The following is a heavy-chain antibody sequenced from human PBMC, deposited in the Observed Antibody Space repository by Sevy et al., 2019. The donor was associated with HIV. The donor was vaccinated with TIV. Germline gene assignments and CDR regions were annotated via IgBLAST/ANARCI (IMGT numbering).Heavy chain of an antibody. D-gene: IGHD3-16*01. Sequence: SETLSLTCTVSGGSISSSSYYWGWIRQPPGKGLEWIGSIYYSGSTYYHPSLKSRVTISVDTSKNQFSLKLSSVTAADTAVYYCARHHDYVSGSYFDYWGQGTLVTVSS. J-gene: IGHJ4*02. CDR1: GGSISSSSYY. CDR2: IYYSGST. CDR3: ARHHDYVSGSYFDY. V-gene: IGHV4-39*01.